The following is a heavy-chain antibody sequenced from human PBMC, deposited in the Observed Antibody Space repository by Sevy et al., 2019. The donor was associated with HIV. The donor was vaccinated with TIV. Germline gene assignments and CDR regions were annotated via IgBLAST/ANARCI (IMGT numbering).Heavy chain of an antibody. CDR3: ARGGGYYDSSGYQGTLAY. CDR2: IIPSFGTA. D-gene: IGHD3-22*01. V-gene: IGHV1-69*13. Sequence: ASVKVSCKASGGTFSSYAISWVRQAPGQGLEWMGGIIPSFGTANYAQKFQGRVTITADESTSTAYMELSSLRSEDTAVYYCARGGGYYDSSGYQGTLAYWGQGALVTVSS. CDR1: GGTFSSYA. J-gene: IGHJ4*02.